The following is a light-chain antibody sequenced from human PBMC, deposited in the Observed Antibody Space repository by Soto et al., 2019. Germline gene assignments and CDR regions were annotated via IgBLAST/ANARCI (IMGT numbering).Light chain of an antibody. Sequence: DIVLTQSPATQSLSPGERATLSCRASQSVSSYLAWYQQKPGQAPRLLIYDASNRATGIPARFSGSGSGTDFTLTISSLEPEDFAVYYCQQRSNWPSFGPGTKVDIK. CDR2: DAS. CDR1: QSVSSY. J-gene: IGKJ3*01. CDR3: QQRSNWPS. V-gene: IGKV3-11*01.